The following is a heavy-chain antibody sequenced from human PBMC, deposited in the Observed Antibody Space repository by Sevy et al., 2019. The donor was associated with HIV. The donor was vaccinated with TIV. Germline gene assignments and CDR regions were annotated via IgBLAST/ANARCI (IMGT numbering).Heavy chain of an antibody. Sequence: ASVKVSCKASGYTFTSYYMHWVRQAPGQGLEWMGIINPSGGSTSYAQKFQGRVTMTRDTSTSTVYMELSSLRSEDTAVYYCVIPGGYYDILTGYRSRVYGMDVWGQGTTVTVSS. CDR2: INPSGGST. CDR1: GYTFTSYY. J-gene: IGHJ6*02. V-gene: IGHV1-46*01. CDR3: VIPGGYYDILTGYRSRVYGMDV. D-gene: IGHD3-9*01.